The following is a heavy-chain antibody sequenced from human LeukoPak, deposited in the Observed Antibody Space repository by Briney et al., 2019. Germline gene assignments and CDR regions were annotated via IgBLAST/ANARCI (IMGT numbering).Heavy chain of an antibody. CDR2: ISSSSSTI. J-gene: IGHJ4*02. Sequence: GGSLRLSCAASGFTFSSNSMNWVRQAPGKGLEWVSHISSSSSTIYYADFLKGRFTISRDNAKNSLFLQMNSLRAEDTAVYYCARGPYGYVNGGFDYWGQGTLVTVSA. CDR1: GFTFSSNS. V-gene: IGHV3-48*01. CDR3: ARGPYGYVNGGFDY. D-gene: IGHD5-18*01.